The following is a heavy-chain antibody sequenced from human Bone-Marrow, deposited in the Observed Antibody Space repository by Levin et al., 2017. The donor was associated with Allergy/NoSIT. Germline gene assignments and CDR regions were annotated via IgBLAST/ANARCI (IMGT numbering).Heavy chain of an antibody. V-gene: IGHV2-5*02. D-gene: IGHD6-19*01. J-gene: IGHJ4*02. Sequence: SGPTLVKPTQTLTLTCTFSGLSLSTSGVGVGWIRQPPGKALEWLALIYWDDEKRYSPSLKRRLTITKDTSKNQVVLTMANMDPVDTATYYCARVRTYSSASYREFDYWGQGTLVTVSS. CDR3: ARVRTYSSASYREFDY. CDR1: GLSLSTSGVG. CDR2: IYWDDEK.